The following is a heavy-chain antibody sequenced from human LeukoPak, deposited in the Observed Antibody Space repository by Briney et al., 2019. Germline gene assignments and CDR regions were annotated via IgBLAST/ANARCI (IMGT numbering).Heavy chain of an antibody. J-gene: IGHJ5*02. CDR2: ISSSSSYI. CDR3: ASDPDYGEP. Sequence: KPGGSLRLSCAASGFTFSNAWMSWLRQAPGKGLEWVSSISSSSSYIYYADSVKGRFTISRDNAKNSLYLQMNSLRAEDTAVYYCASDPDYGEPWGQGTLVTVSS. CDR1: GFTFSNAW. D-gene: IGHD4-17*01. V-gene: IGHV3-21*01.